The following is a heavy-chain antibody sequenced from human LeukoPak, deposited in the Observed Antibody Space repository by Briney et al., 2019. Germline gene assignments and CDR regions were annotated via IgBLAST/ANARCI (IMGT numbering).Heavy chain of an antibody. CDR2: IIPILGIA. J-gene: IGHJ4*02. CDR1: GGTFSSYA. D-gene: IGHD3-22*01. CDR3: ARAHDSSGYYYVFDY. Sequence: ASVKVSCKASGGTFSSYAISWVRQAPGQGLEWMGRIIPILGIANYAQKFQGRVTITADKSTSTAYMELSRLRSDDTAVYYCARAHDSSGYYYVFDYWGQGTLVTVSS. V-gene: IGHV1-69*04.